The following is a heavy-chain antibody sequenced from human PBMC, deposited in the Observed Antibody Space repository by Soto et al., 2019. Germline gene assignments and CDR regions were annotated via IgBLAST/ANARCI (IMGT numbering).Heavy chain of an antibody. CDR3: TKDRDDIGMVDAFEI. CDR2: ISGTGVTT. V-gene: IGHV3-23*02. CDR1: GFTFSNYA. Sequence: EMQLLESGGDLVQPGGSLRLSCAASGFTFSNYAMTWVRQAPGKGLEYVSAISGTGVTTYQGDSMKGRFTISRDNSKNTLYLKMDSLRAEDTAIYSCTKDRDDIGMVDAFEIWGQGTMVTVSS. J-gene: IGHJ3*02. D-gene: IGHD3-3*01.